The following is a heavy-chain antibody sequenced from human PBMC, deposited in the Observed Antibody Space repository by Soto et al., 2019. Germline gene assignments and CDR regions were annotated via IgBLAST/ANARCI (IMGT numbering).Heavy chain of an antibody. Sequence: QVQRRESGPGLVKPSQTLSLTCIVSGASINSAGYCWTWIRQHPGKGLEWIGYIDYSGSTFYNPSLKSRVTISSDTSHNQFSLNLQSVTAADTAVYYCAREEALRIERWFDPWGQGILVTVSS. CDR2: IDYSGST. CDR1: GASINSAGYC. V-gene: IGHV4-31*03. J-gene: IGHJ5*02. D-gene: IGHD2-15*01. CDR3: AREEALRIERWFDP.